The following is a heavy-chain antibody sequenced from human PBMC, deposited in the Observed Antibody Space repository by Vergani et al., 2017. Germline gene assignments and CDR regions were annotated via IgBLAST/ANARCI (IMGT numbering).Heavy chain of an antibody. D-gene: IGHD6-13*01. CDR2: IYYSGST. CDR3: ARDGPGIAADFHPNWFDP. V-gene: IGHV4-59*12. CDR1: GGSISSYY. Sequence: QVQLQESGPGLVKPSETLSLTCTVSGGSISSYYWSWIRQPPGKGLEWIGYIYYSGSTYYNPSLKSRVTISVDTSKNQFSLKLSSVTAADTAVYYCARDGPGIAADFHPNWFDPWGQGTLVTVSS. J-gene: IGHJ5*02.